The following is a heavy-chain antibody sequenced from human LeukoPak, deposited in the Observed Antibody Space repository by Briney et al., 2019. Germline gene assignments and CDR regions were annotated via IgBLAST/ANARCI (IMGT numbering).Heavy chain of an antibody. D-gene: IGHD5-24*01. CDR3: ARIRGDGSTFEY. J-gene: IGHJ4*02. CDR2: IQQGGSAK. V-gene: IGHV3-7*01. CDR1: GFTSSSYW. Sequence: GGSLRLSCAASGFTSSSYWMSWVRQAPGKGLEWVANIQQGGSAKYYVDSVKGRFTISRDDTKNSLYLQMDSLRAEDTAVYFCARIRGDGSTFEYWGRGTLVTVTS.